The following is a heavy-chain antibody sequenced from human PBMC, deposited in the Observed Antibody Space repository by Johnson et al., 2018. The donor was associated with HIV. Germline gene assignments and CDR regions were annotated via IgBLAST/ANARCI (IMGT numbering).Heavy chain of an antibody. V-gene: IGHV3-30*19. CDR2: MWYDGSNK. CDR3: ARRYSGSYRGAFDI. J-gene: IGHJ3*02. CDR1: GFTFSTYG. D-gene: IGHD1-26*01. Sequence: QVQLVESGGGVVQPGRSLRLSCAASGFTFSTYGMHWVRQAPGKGLAWVAVMWYDGSNKYYADSVKGRFTISRDNSKNKLYLQMNSLRAEDTAVYYCARRYSGSYRGAFDIWGQGTMVTVSS.